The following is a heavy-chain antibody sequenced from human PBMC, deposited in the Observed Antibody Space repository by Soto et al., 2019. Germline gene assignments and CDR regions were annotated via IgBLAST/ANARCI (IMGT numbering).Heavy chain of an antibody. J-gene: IGHJ6*02. Sequence: GGSLRLSCAASGFSFSRYGMHWVRQAPGKGLEWVAIISYDGSNKHYVDSVKGRFTISRDNSKNTLYLQMNSLRAEDTAVYYCAKSRPAYFPYYGMDVWGQGTTVTVSS. V-gene: IGHV3-30*18. CDR3: AKSRPAYFPYYGMDV. CDR1: GFSFSRYG. D-gene: IGHD1-26*01. CDR2: ISYDGSNK.